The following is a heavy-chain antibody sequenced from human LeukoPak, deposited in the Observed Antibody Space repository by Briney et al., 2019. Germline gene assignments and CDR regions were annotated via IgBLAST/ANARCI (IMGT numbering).Heavy chain of an antibody. CDR2: INTDGRRT. CDR1: GFTFSSYW. D-gene: IGHD1-1*01. CDR3: ARDSTRDYFDY. V-gene: IGHV3-74*01. J-gene: IGHJ4*02. Sequence: PGGALRLSCAASGFTFSSYWMHWVRQAPGKGLVWVSRINTDGRRTSYADSVKGRFTISRDNAKNTLYLQMNSLRAEDTAVYYCARDSTRDYFDYWGQGTLVTVSS.